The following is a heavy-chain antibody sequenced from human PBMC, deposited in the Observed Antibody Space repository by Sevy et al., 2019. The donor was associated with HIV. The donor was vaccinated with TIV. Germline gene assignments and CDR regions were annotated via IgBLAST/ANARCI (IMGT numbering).Heavy chain of an antibody. Sequence: GGSLRLSCAASGFTFSSYEMNWVRQAPGKGLEWVSYISSSGSTIYYADSVKGRFTISRDNAKNSLYLHMNSLRAEDTAVYYCASPGRGGYFDYWGQGTLVTVSS. J-gene: IGHJ4*02. V-gene: IGHV3-48*03. D-gene: IGHD3-10*01. CDR3: ASPGRGGYFDY. CDR2: ISSSGSTI. CDR1: GFTFSSYE.